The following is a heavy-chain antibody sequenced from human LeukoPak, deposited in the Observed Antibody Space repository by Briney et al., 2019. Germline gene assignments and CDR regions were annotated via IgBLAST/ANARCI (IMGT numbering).Heavy chain of an antibody. V-gene: IGHV3-53*01. CDR3: ARLRGSGDTTSYPQL. D-gene: IGHD2/OR15-2a*01. Sequence: GGSLRLSCVASGLTFSWNDMSWVRQAPGKGLEWVSVIYGGVSTYYADSVKGRFTISRDNSKNTLYLQMNSLRAEDTAIYYCARLRGSGDTTSYPQLWAQGTLVTVSS. CDR1: GLTFSWND. J-gene: IGHJ1*01. CDR2: IYGGVST.